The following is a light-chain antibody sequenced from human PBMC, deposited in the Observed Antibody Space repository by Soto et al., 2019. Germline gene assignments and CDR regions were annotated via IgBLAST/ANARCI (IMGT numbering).Light chain of an antibody. CDR3: LQDYNYPRA. V-gene: IGKV1-8*01. Sequence: IQMTQSPSSLSASTGDRVTITCRASQGISSYLAWYQQKPGKAPKLLIYAASTLQSGVPSRFSGSGSGTDFALTITSLQAEDFATYYCLQDYNYPRAFGQGTKVDI. J-gene: IGKJ1*01. CDR2: AAS. CDR1: QGISSY.